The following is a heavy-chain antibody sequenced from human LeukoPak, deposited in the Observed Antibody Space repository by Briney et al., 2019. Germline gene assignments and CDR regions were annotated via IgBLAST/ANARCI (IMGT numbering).Heavy chain of an antibody. J-gene: IGHJ4*02. D-gene: IGHD3-10*01. V-gene: IGHV3-30*03. CDR1: GFSFSNYV. CDR2: ISYDGSNK. CDR3: ARSGTMVRGVIGY. Sequence: GGSLRLSCAASGFSFSNYVMHWVRQAPGKGLEWVAVISYDGSNKYYADSVKGRFTISRDNSKNTLYLQMNSLRAEDTAVYYCARSGTMVRGVIGYWGQGTLVTVSS.